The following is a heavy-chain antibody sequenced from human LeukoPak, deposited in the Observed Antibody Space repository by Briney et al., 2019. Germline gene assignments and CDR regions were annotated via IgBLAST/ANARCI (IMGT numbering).Heavy chain of an antibody. CDR3: AELGITMIGGV. J-gene: IGHJ6*04. CDR1: GFTFRSYE. D-gene: IGHD3-10*02. V-gene: IGHV3-48*03. CDR2: ISSSGSTI. Sequence: PGGSLTLSCAASGFTFRSYEMNWVRQAPGKGLEWVSYISSSGSTIYYADSVKSRFTISRDNAKNSLYLRMNSLRAEDTAVYYCAELGITMIGGVWGKGTTVTISS.